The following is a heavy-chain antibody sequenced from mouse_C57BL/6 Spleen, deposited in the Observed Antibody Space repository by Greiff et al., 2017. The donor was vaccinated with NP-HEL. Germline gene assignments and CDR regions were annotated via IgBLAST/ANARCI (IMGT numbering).Heavy chain of an antibody. Sequence: VQLQQPGAELVMPGASVKLSCKASGYTFTSYWMHWVKQRPGQGLEWIGEIDPSDSYTNYNQKFKGKSTLTVDKSSSTAYMQLSSLTSEYSAVYYCARDGSSYRYFDVWGTGTTVTVSS. D-gene: IGHD1-1*01. J-gene: IGHJ1*03. CDR2: IDPSDSYT. V-gene: IGHV1-69*01. CDR1: GYTFTSYW. CDR3: ARDGSSYRYFDV.